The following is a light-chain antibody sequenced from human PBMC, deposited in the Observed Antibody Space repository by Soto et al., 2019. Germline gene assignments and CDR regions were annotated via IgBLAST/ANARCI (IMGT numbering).Light chain of an antibody. Sequence: QPLWTLETSFSVSPGVTFTLTCGLSSGSVSTSYYPRWYHQTPGQAPRTLISNTNTRSSGVPDRFSGSILGNKAALTITGAQADDESDYYCVLYMGSGTWVFGGGTQLTVL. V-gene: IGLV8-61*01. CDR2: NTN. CDR3: VLYMGSGTWV. J-gene: IGLJ3*02. CDR1: SGSVSTSYY.